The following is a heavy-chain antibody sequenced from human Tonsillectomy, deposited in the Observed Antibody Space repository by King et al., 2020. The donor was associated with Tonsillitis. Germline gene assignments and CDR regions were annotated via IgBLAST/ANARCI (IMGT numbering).Heavy chain of an antibody. J-gene: IGHJ4*02. V-gene: IGHV4-34*01. CDR2: INHSGST. Sequence: VQLQQWGAGLLKASETLSLTCAVYGGSFSGYYWSWIRQPPGKGLEWIGEINHSGSTNYNPSLKSRVTISVDTSKNQFSLKVTSVTAADTAVYYYASGKWELLPDYWGQGTLVTVSS. CDR3: ASGKWELLPDY. CDR1: GGSFSGYY. D-gene: IGHD1-26*01.